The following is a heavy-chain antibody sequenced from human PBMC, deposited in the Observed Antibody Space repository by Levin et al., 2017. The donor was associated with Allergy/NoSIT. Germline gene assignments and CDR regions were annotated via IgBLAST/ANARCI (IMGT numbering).Heavy chain of an antibody. Sequence: GESLKISCKASGYTFTGYYMHWVRQAPGQGLEWMGRINPNSGGTNYAQKFQGRVTMTRDTSISTAYMELSRLRSDDTAVYYCASAATTFGGVIDDFDYWGQGTLVTVSS. CDR3: ASAATTFGGVIDDFDY. V-gene: IGHV1-2*06. CDR2: INPNSGGT. J-gene: IGHJ4*02. CDR1: GYTFTGYY. D-gene: IGHD3-16*02.